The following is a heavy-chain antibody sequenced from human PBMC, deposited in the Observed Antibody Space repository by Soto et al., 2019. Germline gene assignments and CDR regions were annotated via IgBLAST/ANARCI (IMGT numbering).Heavy chain of an antibody. J-gene: IGHJ6*02. V-gene: IGHV3-30*18. Sequence: QVQLVESGGGVVQPGRSLRLSCAASGFTFSSYGMHWVRQAPGKGLEWVAVISYDGSNKYYADSVKGRFTISRDNSKNTLYLQMNSLRAEDTAVYYCAKDRGRSYYYGMDVWSQGTTVTVSS. CDR2: ISYDGSNK. CDR3: AKDRGRSYYYGMDV. D-gene: IGHD3-16*01. CDR1: GFTFSSYG.